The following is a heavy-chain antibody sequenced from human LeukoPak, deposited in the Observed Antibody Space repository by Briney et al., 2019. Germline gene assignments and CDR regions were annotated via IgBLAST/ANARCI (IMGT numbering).Heavy chain of an antibody. CDR2: ISGSGGST. V-gene: IGHV3-23*01. D-gene: IGHD2-2*01. J-gene: IGHJ4*02. Sequence: GGSLRLSCAASGFTFSSYAMSWVRQAPGKGLEWVSAISGSGGSTYYADSVKGRFTISRDNSKNPLYLQMNSLRAEDTAVYYCAKGDGSCSSTSCYGDYWGQGTLVTVSS. CDR1: GFTFSSYA. CDR3: AKGDGSCSSTSCYGDY.